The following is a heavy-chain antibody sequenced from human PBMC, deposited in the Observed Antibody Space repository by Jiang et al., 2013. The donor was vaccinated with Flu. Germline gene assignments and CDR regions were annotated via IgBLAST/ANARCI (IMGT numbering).Heavy chain of an antibody. V-gene: IGHV3-33*01. Sequence: QLLESGGGVVQPGRSLRLSCAASGFTFSSYGMHWVRQAPGKGLEWVAVIWYDGSNKYYADSVKGRFTISRDNSKNALYLQMNSLRAEDTAVYYCARDEVVTQSFDIWGQGTMVTVSS. CDR3: ARDEVVTQSFDI. CDR1: GFTFSSYG. CDR2: IWYDGSNK. J-gene: IGHJ3*02. D-gene: IGHD2-21*02.